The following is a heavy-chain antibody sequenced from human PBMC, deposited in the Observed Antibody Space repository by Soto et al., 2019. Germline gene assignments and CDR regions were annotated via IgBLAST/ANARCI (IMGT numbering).Heavy chain of an antibody. Sequence: ASVKVSCKASGYTFTSYAMHWVRQAPGQRLEWMGWINAGNGNTKYSQKFQGRVTITRDTSASTAYMELSSLRSEDTAVYYCARVSSSSPNYYHYGMDVWGQGTTVTVSS. D-gene: IGHD6-6*01. CDR3: ARVSSSSPNYYHYGMDV. CDR2: INAGNGNT. CDR1: GYTFTSYA. V-gene: IGHV1-3*01. J-gene: IGHJ6*02.